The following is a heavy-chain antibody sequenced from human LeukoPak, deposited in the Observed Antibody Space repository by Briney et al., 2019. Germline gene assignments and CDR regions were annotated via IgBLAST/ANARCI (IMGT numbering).Heavy chain of an antibody. D-gene: IGHD5-24*01. V-gene: IGHV3-23*01. Sequence: GGPLSLPCGACGFLQKSYAMRWLRQAPRKGRVWVSYISGSGGSTYYADSVKGRFTISRDNSKNTLYLQMNSLRAEDTAVYYCAKEGAPRDGYNSFRDWGQGTLVTVSS. CDR2: ISGSGGST. CDR3: AKEGAPRDGYNSFRD. J-gene: IGHJ4*02. CDR1: GFLQKSYA.